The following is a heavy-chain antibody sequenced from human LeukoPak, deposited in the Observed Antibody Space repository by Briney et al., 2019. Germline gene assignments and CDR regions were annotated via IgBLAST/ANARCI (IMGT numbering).Heavy chain of an antibody. J-gene: IGHJ4*02. CDR1: GGSISSGGYY. CDR2: IYHSGST. CDR3: ARDVEQLVFDY. Sequence: MPSQTLSLTCTVSGGSISSGGYYWSWIRQPPGKGLEWIGYIYHSGSTYYNPSLKSRVTISVDRSKNQFSLKLSSVTAADTAVYYCARDVEQLVFDYWGQGTLVTVSS. V-gene: IGHV4-30-2*01. D-gene: IGHD6-6*01.